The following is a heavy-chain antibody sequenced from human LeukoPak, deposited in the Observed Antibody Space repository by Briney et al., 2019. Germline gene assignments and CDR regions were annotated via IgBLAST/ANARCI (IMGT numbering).Heavy chain of an antibody. CDR2: TYYRSKWYN. J-gene: IGHJ4*02. D-gene: IGHD2-8*02. Sequence: SQTLSLTCAISGDSVSSTSAAGNWIRQSPSRGLEWLGRTYYRSKWYNDYAVSVKSRITITPDTSKNQFSLQLNSMTPEDTAVYYCARSTGWLNGHWGQGTLVTVSS. CDR1: GDSVSSTSAA. CDR3: ARSTGWLNGH. V-gene: IGHV6-1*01.